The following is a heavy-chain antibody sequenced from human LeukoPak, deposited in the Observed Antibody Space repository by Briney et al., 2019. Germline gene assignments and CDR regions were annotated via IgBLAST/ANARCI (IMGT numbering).Heavy chain of an antibody. V-gene: IGHV1-2*02. D-gene: IGHD3-3*01. CDR3: AVYYDFWSGYYKARDGGPLDYYYGMDV. Sequence: ASVTVSCKASGYTFTGYYMHWVRQAPGQGREWMGWINPNSGGTNYAQKFQGRVTMTRDTSISTAYMELSRLRSDDTAVYYCAVYYDFWSGYYKARDGGPLDYYYGMDVWGQGTTVTVSS. CDR2: INPNSGGT. CDR1: GYTFTGYY. J-gene: IGHJ6*02.